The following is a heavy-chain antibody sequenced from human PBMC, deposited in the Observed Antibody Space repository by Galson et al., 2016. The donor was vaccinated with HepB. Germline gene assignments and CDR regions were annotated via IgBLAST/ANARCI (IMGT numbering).Heavy chain of an antibody. CDR2: TYYSGPT. J-gene: IGHJ4*02. D-gene: IGHD4-17*01. Sequence: SETLSLTCTVSGTSIISSSYYWGWIRQPPGKGLEWIGSTYYSGPTYYNPSLKSRVTISVDTSKNQFSLRLTSVTAADTAVYYCARHPGILDHGDFVLDFDSWGQGTLVSVSS. V-gene: IGHV4-39*01. CDR3: ARHPGILDHGDFVLDFDS. CDR1: GTSIISSSYY.